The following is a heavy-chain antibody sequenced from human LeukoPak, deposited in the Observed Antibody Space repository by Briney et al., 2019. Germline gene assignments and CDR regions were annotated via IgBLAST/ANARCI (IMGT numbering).Heavy chain of an antibody. Sequence: TGGSLRLSCAASGFTFSSYEMNWVRQAPGKGLEWVSYISSSGSTIYYADSVKGRFTISRDNAKNSLYLQMNSLGAGDTAVYYCAKVGVLGVETAHFDYWGQGALVTVSS. CDR1: GFTFSSYE. CDR2: ISSSGSTI. D-gene: IGHD3-3*01. J-gene: IGHJ4*02. CDR3: AKVGVLGVETAHFDY. V-gene: IGHV3-48*03.